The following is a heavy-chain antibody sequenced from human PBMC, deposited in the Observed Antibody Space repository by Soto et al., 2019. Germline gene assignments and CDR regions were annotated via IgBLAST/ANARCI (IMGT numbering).Heavy chain of an antibody. CDR1: GFTFSSYA. CDR3: ATEMATKPMPWGSGYYYGMYV. V-gene: IGHV3-23*01. J-gene: IGHJ6*02. Sequence: EVQLLESGGGLVQPGGSLRLSCAASGFTFSSYAMSWVRQAPGKGLEWVSAISGSGGSTYYADSVKGRFTISRDNSKKTLYLQMNSLRAEDTAVYYCATEMATKPMPWGSGYYYGMYVWGQGTTVTVSS. CDR2: ISGSGGST. D-gene: IGHD3-10*01.